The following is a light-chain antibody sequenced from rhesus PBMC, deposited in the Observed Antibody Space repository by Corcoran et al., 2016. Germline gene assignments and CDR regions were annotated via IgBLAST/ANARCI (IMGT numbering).Light chain of an antibody. CDR1: QSVNSR. J-gene: IGKJ4*01. CDR2: DAS. Sequence: EMVMTQSPATLSLSQGERATLSCRTSQSVNSRLAWYQQKPGQAPRLLNYDASNRVTGIPDRLRGSGSGTDFTLTISSLEPEDVAVYFCQQGYNWVLSFGGGTKVEL. V-gene: IGKV3-17*02. CDR3: QQGYNWVLS.